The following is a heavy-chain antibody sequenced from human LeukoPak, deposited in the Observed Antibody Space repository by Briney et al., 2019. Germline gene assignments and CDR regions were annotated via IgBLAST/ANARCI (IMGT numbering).Heavy chain of an antibody. V-gene: IGHV3-74*01. Sequence: GGSLRLSCAASKFSFSSYWMHWVRQDPRKGPVWVSSINSDGSSTRYADSVKGRFTISRDNANNILFLQMNGLRAGDTAVYYCATSDAGSFSLWGQGTLVTVSS. CDR3: ATSDAGSFSL. J-gene: IGHJ4*02. CDR2: INSDGSST. CDR1: KFSFSSYW. D-gene: IGHD1-1*01.